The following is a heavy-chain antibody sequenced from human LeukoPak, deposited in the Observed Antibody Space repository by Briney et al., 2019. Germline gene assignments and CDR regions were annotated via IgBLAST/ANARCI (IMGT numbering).Heavy chain of an antibody. J-gene: IGHJ4*02. CDR2: MSGSSSNI. D-gene: IGHD6-19*01. CDR3: ARGRNSAWLDPPLPPDY. V-gene: IGHV3-21*04. Sequence: GGSLRLSCAASGFTFNSYIMHWVRQAPGKGLEWVSSMSGSSSNIDYADSLKGRFTISRDNAKNTQYMQVNSLRSEDTGVYYCARGRNSAWLDPPLPPDYWGQGTLVIVSS. CDR1: GFTFNSYI.